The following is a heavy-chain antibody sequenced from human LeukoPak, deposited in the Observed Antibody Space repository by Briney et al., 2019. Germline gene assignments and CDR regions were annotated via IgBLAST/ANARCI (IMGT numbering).Heavy chain of an antibody. Sequence: GGSLRLSCAASGFTVSSNYMSWVRQAQGKGLEWVSVIYSDGSTYYADSVKGRLTISRDSSKNTLHLQVNSLRAEDTAVYYCALTMVHLGRLDYYFHYWGRGTLVTVSS. D-gene: IGHD3-10*01. J-gene: IGHJ4*02. CDR1: GFTVSSNY. V-gene: IGHV3-53*01. CDR3: ALTMVHLGRLDYYFHY. CDR2: IYSDGST.